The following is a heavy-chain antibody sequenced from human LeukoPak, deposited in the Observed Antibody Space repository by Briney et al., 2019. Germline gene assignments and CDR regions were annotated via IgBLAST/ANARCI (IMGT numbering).Heavy chain of an antibody. Sequence: SETLSLTCTVSDGAIAGYSWSRIRQAPGKGLEWIGYIYYSGDTNYNPSLQSRVTVSVDTSKNQFSLRLTSVSAADTAVYYCVRGPYGSGISNWFDPWGQGTQVIVSS. V-gene: IGHV4-59*01. J-gene: IGHJ5*02. CDR2: IYYSGDT. D-gene: IGHD3-10*01. CDR3: VRGPYGSGISNWFDP. CDR1: DGAIAGYS.